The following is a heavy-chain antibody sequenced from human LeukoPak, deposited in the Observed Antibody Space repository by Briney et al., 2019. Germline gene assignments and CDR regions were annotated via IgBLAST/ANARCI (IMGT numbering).Heavy chain of an antibody. J-gene: IGHJ6*03. CDR1: GFTFDDYA. Sequence: GGSLRLSCAASGFTFDDYAMHWVRQAPGKGLEWVSLISWDGGSTYYADSVKGRFTISRDNSKNSLYLQMNSLRAEDTAMYYCAKAGDPTHYYYMDVWGKGTTVTVS. CDR3: AKAGDPTHYYYMDV. CDR2: ISWDGGST. V-gene: IGHV3-43D*04. D-gene: IGHD3-10*01.